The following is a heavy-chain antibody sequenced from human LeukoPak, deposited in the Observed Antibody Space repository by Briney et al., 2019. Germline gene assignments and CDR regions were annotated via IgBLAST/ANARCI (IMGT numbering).Heavy chain of an antibody. J-gene: IGHJ4*02. CDR2: INLDGSEK. Sequence: GGSLRLSCADSGFTFNLYFMSWVRQAPGKGLEWVATINLDGSEKFYMDSVKGRFTISRDNAKSSLYLQMNSLGAEDTAVYYCARDLGHSRHYFEYWGQRTLVTVSS. V-gene: IGHV3-7*01. CDR3: ARDLGHSRHYFEY. D-gene: IGHD7-27*01. CDR1: GFTFNLYF.